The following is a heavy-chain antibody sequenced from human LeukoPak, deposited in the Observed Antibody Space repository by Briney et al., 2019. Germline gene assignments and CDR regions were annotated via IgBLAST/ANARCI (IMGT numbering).Heavy chain of an antibody. V-gene: IGHV1-2*02. D-gene: IGHD6-19*01. CDR2: INPNSGGT. CDR3: ARGSYSSGWYGAFFDY. CDR1: GYTFTGYY. Sequence: ASGKVSCKASGYTFTGYYMHWVRQAPGQGLEWMGWINPNSGGTNYAQKFQGRVTMTRDTSISTAYMELSRLRSDDTAVYYCARGSYSSGWYGAFFDYWGQGTLVTVSS. J-gene: IGHJ4*02.